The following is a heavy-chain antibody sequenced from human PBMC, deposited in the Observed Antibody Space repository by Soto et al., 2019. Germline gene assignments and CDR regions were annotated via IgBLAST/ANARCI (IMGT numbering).Heavy chain of an antibody. Sequence: ASGKVSCKASGYTFTSYDINWVRQATGQRLEWIGWMNPNSGNTGYAQKFQGRVTMTRNTSISTAYMELSSLRSEDTAVYYCARTYYDFWSGYYGQFDYWGQGTLVTVSS. D-gene: IGHD3-3*01. CDR1: GYTFTSYD. CDR3: ARTYYDFWSGYYGQFDY. V-gene: IGHV1-8*01. J-gene: IGHJ4*02. CDR2: MNPNSGNT.